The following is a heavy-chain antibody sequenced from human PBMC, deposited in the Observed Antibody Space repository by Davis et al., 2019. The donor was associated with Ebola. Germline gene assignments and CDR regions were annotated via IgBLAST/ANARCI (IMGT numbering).Heavy chain of an antibody. J-gene: IGHJ6*02. V-gene: IGHV1-69*04. CDR2: IIPILGIA. D-gene: IGHD6-19*01. CDR3: ARDRRGSSGLDYYYYGMDV. Sequence: AASVKVSCKASGGTFSSYTISWVRQAPGQGLEWMGRIIPILGIANYAQKFQGRVTITADKSTSTAYMELSSLRSEDTAVYYCARDRRGSSGLDYYYYGMDVWGQGTTVTVSS. CDR1: GGTFSSYT.